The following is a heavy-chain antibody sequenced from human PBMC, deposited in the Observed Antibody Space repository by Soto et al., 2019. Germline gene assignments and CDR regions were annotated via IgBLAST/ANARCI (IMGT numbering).Heavy chain of an antibody. D-gene: IGHD2-8*01. CDR2: IIPIFGTA. CDR1: GGTFSSYA. V-gene: IGHV1-69*06. J-gene: IGHJ6*02. CDR3: ARVGDCTNGVCYGGLDYYYYYGMDV. Sequence: QVQLVQSGAEVKKPGSSVKVSCKASGGTFSSYAISWVRQAPGQGLEWMGGIIPIFGTANYAQKFQGRVTITADKSTSTAYMELSSLRSEDTAVYYCARVGDCTNGVCYGGLDYYYYYGMDVWGQGTTVTVSS.